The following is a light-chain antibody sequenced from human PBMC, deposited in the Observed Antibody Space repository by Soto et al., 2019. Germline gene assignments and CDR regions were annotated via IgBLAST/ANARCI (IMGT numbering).Light chain of an antibody. V-gene: IGLV2-8*01. CDR1: SSDVGGYNY. J-gene: IGLJ2*01. CDR3: SSYAGSNNPHVV. CDR2: EVI. Sequence: QSVLTQPPSASGSPGQSVTISCTGTSSDVGGYNYVSWYQHHPGKAPKLVIYEVIKRPSGVPDRFSGSKSGNTASLTVSGLQADDEADYYCSSYAGSNNPHVVFGGGTKLTVL.